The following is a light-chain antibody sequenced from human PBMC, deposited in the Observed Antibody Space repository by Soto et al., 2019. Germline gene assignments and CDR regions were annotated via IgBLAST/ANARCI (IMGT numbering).Light chain of an antibody. V-gene: IGKV3-20*01. CDR3: QHYDSLPIT. Sequence: EIVLTQSPGTLSLSPGERATLSCVASQSVSSNLAWYQQKPGQPPRLLIYGASSRATGIPDRFSGSGSGTDFTPTISRLEPEDFAVFYCQHYDSLPITFGQGTRLEIK. J-gene: IGKJ5*01. CDR2: GAS. CDR1: QSVSSN.